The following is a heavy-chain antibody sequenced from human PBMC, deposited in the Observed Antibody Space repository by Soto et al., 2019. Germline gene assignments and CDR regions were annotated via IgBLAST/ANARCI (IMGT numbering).Heavy chain of an antibody. CDR3: ARDRGGVASNWFDP. Sequence: QVQLQESGPGLVKPSETLSLTCTVSGGSISSYYWSWIRQPPGKGLEWIGYIHYSGSTKYNPSLKRRLTIXGXTXXHQFSLKLSSVTAADTAVYYCARDRGGVASNWFDPWGQGTLVTVSS. CDR2: IHYSGST. V-gene: IGHV4-59*01. CDR1: GGSISSYY. J-gene: IGHJ5*02. D-gene: IGHD3-10*01.